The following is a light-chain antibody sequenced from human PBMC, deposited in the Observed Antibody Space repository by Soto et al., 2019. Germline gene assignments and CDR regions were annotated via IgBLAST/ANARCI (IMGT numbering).Light chain of an antibody. V-gene: IGKV3D-20*01. CDR2: DAS. CDR3: QHYGSSPWT. J-gene: IGKJ1*01. Sequence: EIVLTQSPATLSLSPGERATLSCGASQTVGSTYLAWYQQKPCLAPRLLIYDASSRATGIPDRFSGSGSGTDFTLTISRLEPEDFAVYYCQHYGSSPWTFGQGTKVEIK. CDR1: QTVGSTY.